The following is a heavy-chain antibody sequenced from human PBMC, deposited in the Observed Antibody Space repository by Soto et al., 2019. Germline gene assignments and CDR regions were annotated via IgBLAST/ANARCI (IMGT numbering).Heavy chain of an antibody. CDR3: AKEHHYSSSWSEFDY. Sequence: GGSLRLSCAASGFTFSTYAMTWVRQAPGKGLEWVSAISASGGSTYHADSVKGRFTISRDNSKNTLYLQMNSLRVEDTAVYYCAKEHHYSSSWSEFDYWGQGTLVTVSS. CDR2: ISASGGST. J-gene: IGHJ4*02. V-gene: IGHV3-23*01. D-gene: IGHD6-13*01. CDR1: GFTFSTYA.